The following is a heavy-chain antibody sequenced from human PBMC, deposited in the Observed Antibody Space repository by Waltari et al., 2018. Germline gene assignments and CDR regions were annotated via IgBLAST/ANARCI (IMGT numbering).Heavy chain of an antibody. CDR2: ISAYNGNT. CDR1: GYTFTSYG. V-gene: IGHV1-18*01. CDR3: ARDRIYYYGSGSYYSDAFDI. J-gene: IGHJ3*02. Sequence: QVQLVQSGAEVKKPGASVKVSCKASGYTFTSYGISWVRQAPGQGLEWMGWISAYNGNTNYAQKLQGRVTMTTDTSTSTAYMELRSLRSDDTAVYYCARDRIYYYGSGSYYSDAFDIWGQGTMVTVSS. D-gene: IGHD3-10*01.